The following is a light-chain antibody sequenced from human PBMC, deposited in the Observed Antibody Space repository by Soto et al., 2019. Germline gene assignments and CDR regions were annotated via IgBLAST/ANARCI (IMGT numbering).Light chain of an antibody. J-gene: IGKJ1*01. V-gene: IGKV1-39*01. Sequence: DIQMHQSPSSLSASVGDRVAITCRASQGISSYLNWYQQKPGKAPKLLIYAASSLQSGVPSRFSGSGSGTDFTLTISSLQPEDFATYYCQQSYSTPRTFGQGTKVGIK. CDR2: AAS. CDR1: QGISSY. CDR3: QQSYSTPRT.